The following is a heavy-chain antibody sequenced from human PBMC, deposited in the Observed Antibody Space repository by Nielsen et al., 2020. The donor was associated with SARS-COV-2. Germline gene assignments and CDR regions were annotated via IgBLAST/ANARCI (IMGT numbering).Heavy chain of an antibody. CDR1: GFTFNNYA. CDR2: ITGSGDNT. Sequence: GGSLRLSCAASGFTFNNYAMSWVRQAPGKGLEWVSGITGSGDNTYYADSVKGRFTISRDNAKNSLYLQMNSLRAEDTAVYYCARVGTEWFGDLLGFDYWGQGTLVTVSS. J-gene: IGHJ4*02. V-gene: IGHV3-23*01. D-gene: IGHD3-10*01. CDR3: ARVGTEWFGDLLGFDY.